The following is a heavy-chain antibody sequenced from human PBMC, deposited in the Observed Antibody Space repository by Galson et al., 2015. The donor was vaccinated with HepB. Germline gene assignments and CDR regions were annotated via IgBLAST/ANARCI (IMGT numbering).Heavy chain of an antibody. Sequence: SLRLSCAASGFTVSSNYMSWVRQAPGKGLEWVSVIYSGGSTYYADSVKGRFTISRDNSKNMLYLQMNSLRAEDTAVYYCARVAFSSWYRYFDYWGQGTLVTVPS. CDR2: IYSGGST. CDR3: ARVAFSSWYRYFDY. D-gene: IGHD6-13*01. V-gene: IGHV3-66*02. CDR1: GFTVSSNY. J-gene: IGHJ4*02.